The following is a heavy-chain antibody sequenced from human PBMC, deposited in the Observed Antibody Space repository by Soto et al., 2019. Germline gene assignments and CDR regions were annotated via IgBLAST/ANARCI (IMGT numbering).Heavy chain of an antibody. Sequence: GGSLRLSCAASGFTFISYSMNWVRQAPGKGLEWVSSISSSSSYIYYADSVKGRFTISRDNAKNSLYLQMNSLRAEDTAVYYCARDHPPQGAGYCSGGSCELGAFDIWGQGTMVTVSS. CDR3: ARDHPPQGAGYCSGGSCELGAFDI. D-gene: IGHD2-15*01. CDR2: ISSSSSYI. J-gene: IGHJ3*02. CDR1: GFTFISYS. V-gene: IGHV3-21*01.